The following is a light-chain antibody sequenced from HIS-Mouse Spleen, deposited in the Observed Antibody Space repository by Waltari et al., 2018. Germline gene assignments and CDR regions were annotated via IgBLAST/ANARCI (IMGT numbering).Light chain of an antibody. Sequence: DIQLTQSPSFLSASVGDRVTITCRASQGISSYLAWYQQKPGKAPKLLIYAASTLQSGFPSRFSGSGSGTEFTLTISSLQPEDFATYDCQQLNSYPPTFGQGTKVEIK. CDR1: QGISSY. J-gene: IGKJ1*01. V-gene: IGKV1-9*01. CDR3: QQLNSYPPT. CDR2: AAS.